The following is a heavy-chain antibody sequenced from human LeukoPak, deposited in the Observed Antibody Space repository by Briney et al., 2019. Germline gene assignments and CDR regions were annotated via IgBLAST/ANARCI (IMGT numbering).Heavy chain of an antibody. CDR3: ARDRTPIRQRMVLDY. D-gene: IGHD2-8*01. CDR1: GYTFTGYY. Sequence: ASVKVSCKASGYTFTGYYMHWVRQAPGQGLEWMGWINPNSGGTNYAQKFQGRVTMTRDTSISTAYVELSRLRSDDTAVYYCARDRTPIRQRMVLDYWGQGTLVTVSS. J-gene: IGHJ4*02. CDR2: INPNSGGT. V-gene: IGHV1-2*02.